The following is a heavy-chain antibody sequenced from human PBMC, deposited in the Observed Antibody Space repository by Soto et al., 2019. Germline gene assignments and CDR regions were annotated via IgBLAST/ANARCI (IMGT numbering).Heavy chain of an antibody. D-gene: IGHD3-3*01. CDR1: GYNFINYY. V-gene: IGHV1-46*01. CDR3: AKVGVKRAMDFSSGYYNWFDT. CDR2: IDPSDDYT. J-gene: IGHJ5*02. Sequence: QVQLVQSGAEVKKPGASVKVSCKTSGYNFINYYVHWVRQAPGQGLEWVGIIDPSDDYTFYAEKFQGRVTLTTDASTSTLVMELTRLTSADTAIYFCAKVGVKRAMDFSSGYYNWFDTWGQGTLVTVSS.